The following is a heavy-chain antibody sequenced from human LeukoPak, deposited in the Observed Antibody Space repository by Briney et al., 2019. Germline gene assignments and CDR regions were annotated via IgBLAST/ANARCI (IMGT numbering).Heavy chain of an antibody. CDR3: AREPDSSGGDY. J-gene: IGHJ4*02. CDR2: IYYSGST. D-gene: IGHD6-19*01. V-gene: IGHV4-59*01. Sequence: SETLSLTCTVSGGSISSYYWSWIRQPPGKGLEWIGYIYYSGSTNYNPSLKSRVTISVDTSKNQFSLKLSPVTAADTAVYYCAREPDSSGGDYWGQGTLVTVSS. CDR1: GGSISSYY.